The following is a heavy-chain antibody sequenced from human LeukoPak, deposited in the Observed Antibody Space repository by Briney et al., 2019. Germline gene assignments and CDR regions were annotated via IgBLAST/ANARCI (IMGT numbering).Heavy chain of an antibody. CDR2: IYSGGST. CDR3: ARDKDSRVSVTAFDI. Sequence: GGSMRLSCAASGFTVSSNYMSWVRPAPGKGLDWVSVIYSGGSTYYADSVKGRFTISRDNSKNTVYLQMNSLRAEDTAVYYCARDKDSRVSVTAFDIWGAGKRGTVAS. V-gene: IGHV3-66*01. J-gene: IGHJ3*02. CDR1: GFTVSSNY. D-gene: IGHD3-22*01.